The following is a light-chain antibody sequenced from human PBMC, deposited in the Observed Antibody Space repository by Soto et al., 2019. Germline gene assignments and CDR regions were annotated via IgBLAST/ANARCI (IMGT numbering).Light chain of an antibody. V-gene: IGKV3-20*01. CDR2: AAS. CDR1: QSVSRNY. J-gene: IGKJ1*01. Sequence: EIVLTQSPGTLSLSPGERATLSYRASQSVSRNYLAWYQQKPGQAPRLLIYAASSRISGIPDRFSGSGSGTDFTLTISRLEPEDFAVYHCQQYGSAPRTFGQGTKVEIK. CDR3: QQYGSAPRT.